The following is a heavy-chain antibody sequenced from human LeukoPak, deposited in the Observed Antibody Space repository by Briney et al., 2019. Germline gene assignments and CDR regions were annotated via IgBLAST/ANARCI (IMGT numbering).Heavy chain of an antibody. D-gene: IGHD1-26*01. Sequence: ASVKVSCKASGGTFSSYTISWVRQDPGQGLEWMGRIIPILGIADYAQKSQGRVTITADKSTSTAYMERSSLRSEDTAGYYCARVHSGSPAGYYYYYIDVWGKGTTVTVSS. CDR3: ARVHSGSPAGYYYYYIDV. J-gene: IGHJ6*03. V-gene: IGHV1-69*02. CDR1: GGTFSSYT. CDR2: IIPILGIA.